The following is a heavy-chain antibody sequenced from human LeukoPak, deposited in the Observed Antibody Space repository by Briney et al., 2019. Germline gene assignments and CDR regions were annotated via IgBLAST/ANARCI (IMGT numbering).Heavy chain of an antibody. Sequence: GGSLRLSCAGSGFTFNNYAMSWVRQAPGKGLEWVSVISGSGRNTYYADSVKGRFTVSRDNSKNTLYLQMNSLRAEDTAIYYCAKTQGPSIYSPDYWGQGTLVTVSS. J-gene: IGHJ4*02. CDR1: GFTFNNYA. CDR3: AKTQGPSIYSPDY. V-gene: IGHV3-23*01. D-gene: IGHD5-18*01. CDR2: ISGSGRNT.